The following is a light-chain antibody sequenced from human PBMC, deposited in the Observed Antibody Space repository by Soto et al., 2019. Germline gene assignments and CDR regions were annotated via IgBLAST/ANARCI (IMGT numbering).Light chain of an antibody. CDR2: RNN. CDR3: AAWDASLNGPV. CDR1: SSNIGNNY. Sequence: QSVLTQPPSASGTPGQRVTISCSGSSSNIGNNYVYWYQHLPGTAPKLLIYRNNQRPSGVPDRFSGSKSGTSASLAISGLRSDEESDYYCAAWDASLNGPVFGGGTKLTVL. J-gene: IGLJ2*01. V-gene: IGLV1-47*01.